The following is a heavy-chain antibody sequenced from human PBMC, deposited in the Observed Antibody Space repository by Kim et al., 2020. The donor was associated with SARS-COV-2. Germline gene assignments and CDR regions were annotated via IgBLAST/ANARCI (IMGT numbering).Heavy chain of an antibody. D-gene: IGHD2-15*01. V-gene: IGHV3-48*02. CDR1: GFTLTSKS. CDR2: ISSSGSSI. Sequence: GGSLRLSCAASGFTLTSKSMNWVRQAPGRGLEWVSYISSSGSSIYYADSVKGRFTISRDNAKNSLYLQMNSLRDEDTAVYYCARGYCETSCGMDVWGQGTTVTVSS. CDR3: ARGYCETSCGMDV. J-gene: IGHJ6*02.